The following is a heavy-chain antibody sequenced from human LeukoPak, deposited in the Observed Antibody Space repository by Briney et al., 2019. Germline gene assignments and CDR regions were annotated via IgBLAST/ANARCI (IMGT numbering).Heavy chain of an antibody. V-gene: IGHV4-61*02. Sequence: SQTLSLTCTVSGGSISSGSYYWSWIRQPAGKGLEWIGRIYTSGSTNYNPSLKSRVTISVDTSKNQFSLKLSSVTAADTAVYYCARDPRIAAAGTSWFDPWGQGTLVTVSS. CDR2: IYTSGST. CDR3: ARDPRIAAAGTSWFDP. J-gene: IGHJ5*02. CDR1: GGSISSGSYY. D-gene: IGHD6-13*01.